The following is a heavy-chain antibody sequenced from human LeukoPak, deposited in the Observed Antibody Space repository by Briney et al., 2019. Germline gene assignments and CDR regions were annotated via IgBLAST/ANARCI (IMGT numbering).Heavy chain of an antibody. J-gene: IGHJ4*02. CDR1: GGSISSGGYY. V-gene: IGHV4-39*07. Sequence: PSETLSLTCTVSGGSISSGGYYWSWIRQPPGKGLEWIGEINHSGSTNYNPSLKSRVTISVDTSKNQFSLKLSSVTAADTAVYYCARGIRPSIFGVVIIRGSSYFDYWGQGTLVTVSS. D-gene: IGHD3-3*01. CDR2: INHSGST. CDR3: ARGIRPSIFGVVIIRGSSYFDY.